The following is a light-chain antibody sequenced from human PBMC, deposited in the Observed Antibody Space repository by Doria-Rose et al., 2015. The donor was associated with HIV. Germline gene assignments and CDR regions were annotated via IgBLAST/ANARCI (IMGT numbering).Light chain of an antibody. V-gene: IGKV3-20*01. CDR1: QSFSSTY. Sequence: EIVLTQSPGTLSLSPGERATLSCRASQSFSSTYLAWYQQKPGQAPSLLIYDGSTRATGITDRFSASGSGTDFTLTINRLEPEDFALYYCHQYGTSWTFGQGIKVEI. J-gene: IGKJ1*01. CDR3: HQYGTSWT. CDR2: DGS.